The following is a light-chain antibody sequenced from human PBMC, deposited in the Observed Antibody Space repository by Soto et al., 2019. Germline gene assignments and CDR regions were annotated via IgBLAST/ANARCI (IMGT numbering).Light chain of an antibody. CDR3: SSYTSSSTFYV. CDR2: NVY. CDR1: SSDVGAYNF. Sequence: QSALTQPASVSGSPGQSITISCTGTSSDVGAYNFVSWHQQHPGKAPKLMIYNVYDRPSGISYRFSGSKSGNTASLTISGLQAEDEADYYCSSYTSSSTFYVFGTGTKLTVL. J-gene: IGLJ1*01. V-gene: IGLV2-14*03.